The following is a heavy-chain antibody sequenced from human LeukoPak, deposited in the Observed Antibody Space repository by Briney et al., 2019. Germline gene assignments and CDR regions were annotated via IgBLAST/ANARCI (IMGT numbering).Heavy chain of an antibody. J-gene: IGHJ6*03. CDR2: ISAYNGNT. CDR3: ARAWTGAVAPPWEQRNYYYYYYMDV. D-gene: IGHD6-19*01. Sequence: ASVKVSCKASGYTFTSYGISWVRQAPGQGLEWMGWISAYNGNTNCAQKLQGRVTMTTDTSTSTAYMELRSLRSDDTAVYYCARAWTGAVAPPWEQRNYYYYYYMDVWGKGTTVTISS. V-gene: IGHV1-18*01. CDR1: GYTFTSYG.